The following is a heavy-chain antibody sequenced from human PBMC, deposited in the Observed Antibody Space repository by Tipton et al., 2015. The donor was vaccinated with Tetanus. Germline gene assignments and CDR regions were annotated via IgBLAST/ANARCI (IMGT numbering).Heavy chain of an antibody. CDR3: ARDRGDYIYYGMDV. CDR2: IDPNSGGT. D-gene: IGHD3-22*01. CDR1: GYTFTGYY. V-gene: IGHV1-2*02. J-gene: IGHJ6*02. Sequence: QLVESGAEVKKPGASVKVSCTASGYTFTGYYIYWVRQAPGQGLEWMGWIDPNSGGTVYAQKLQGRVTMTRDTSISTAYMDLRSLRSDDAAVYYCARDRGDYIYYGMDVWGPGTTVTVS.